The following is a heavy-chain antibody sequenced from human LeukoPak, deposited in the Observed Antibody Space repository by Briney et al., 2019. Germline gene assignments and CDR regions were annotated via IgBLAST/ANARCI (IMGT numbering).Heavy chain of an antibody. CDR3: TRHAYCSGGSCPDF. CDR1: GYSISSGYY. D-gene: IGHD2-15*01. V-gene: IGHV4-38-2*01. Sequence: SETLSLTCAVSGYSISSGYYWGWIRQPPGKGLEWIGSIFRSGSTHYHPSLKSRVTISVDTSKNQFSLKLSSVTAADTAVYYCTRHAYCSGGSCPDFWGQGTLVTVSS. CDR2: IFRSGST. J-gene: IGHJ4*02.